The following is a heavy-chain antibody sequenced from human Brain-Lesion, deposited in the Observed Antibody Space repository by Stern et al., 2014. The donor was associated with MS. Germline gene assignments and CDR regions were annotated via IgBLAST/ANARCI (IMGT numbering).Heavy chain of an antibody. V-gene: IGHV4-39*01. CDR1: GGSISSSSYY. CDR2: IYYRGST. CDR3: AKLWLGELPESPFDY. Sequence: VQLVQSGPGLVKPSETLSLTCTVSGGSISSSSYYWGWIRQPPGKGLEWIGSIYYRGSTYSNPALKSRVPMSMDPSTNQFSLRLSFVTAADTAVYFCAKLWLGELPESPFDYWGQGTLVTVSS. J-gene: IGHJ4*02. D-gene: IGHD3-10*01.